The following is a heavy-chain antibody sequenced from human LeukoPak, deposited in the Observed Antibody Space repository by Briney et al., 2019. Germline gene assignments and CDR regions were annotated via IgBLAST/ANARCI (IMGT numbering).Heavy chain of an antibody. Sequence: GGSLRLSCAASGFTFSSYAMSWVRQAPGKGLEWVSAISGSGGSTYYADSVKGRFTISRDNSKNTLYLQMNSLRAEDTAVYYCAKELVETDYGDYSGWFDPWGQGTLVTVSS. D-gene: IGHD4-17*01. CDR2: ISGSGGST. V-gene: IGHV3-23*01. CDR1: GFTFSSYA. J-gene: IGHJ5*02. CDR3: AKELVETDYGDYSGWFDP.